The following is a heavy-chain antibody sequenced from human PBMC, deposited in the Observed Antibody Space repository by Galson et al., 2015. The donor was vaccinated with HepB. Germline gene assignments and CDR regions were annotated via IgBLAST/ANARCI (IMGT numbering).Heavy chain of an antibody. Sequence: SLRLSCAASGFTFSSYAMSWVRQAPGKGLEWVSAISGSGGSTYYADSVKGRFTISRDNSKNTLYLQMNSLRAEDTAVYYCAKVGLWLSYFDYWGQGTLVTVSS. J-gene: IGHJ4*02. D-gene: IGHD2/OR15-2a*01. CDR3: AKVGLWLSYFDY. CDR1: GFTFSSYA. V-gene: IGHV3-23*01. CDR2: ISGSGGST.